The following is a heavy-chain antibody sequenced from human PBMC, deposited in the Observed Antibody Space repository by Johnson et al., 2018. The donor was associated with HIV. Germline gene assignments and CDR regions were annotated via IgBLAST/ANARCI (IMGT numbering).Heavy chain of an antibody. V-gene: IGHV3-30*18. D-gene: IGHD4-17*01. J-gene: IGHJ3*02. Sequence: QVQLVESGGDVVQPGRSLRLSCAASGFTFSNAWMSWVRQAPGKGLEWVAVISYDGSNKYYADSVKGRFTISRDNSKNTLYLQMNSLRAEDTAVYYCAKLFGDYVSNAFDILGQGTMVTVSS. CDR1: GFTFSNAW. CDR3: AKLFGDYVSNAFDI. CDR2: ISYDGSNK.